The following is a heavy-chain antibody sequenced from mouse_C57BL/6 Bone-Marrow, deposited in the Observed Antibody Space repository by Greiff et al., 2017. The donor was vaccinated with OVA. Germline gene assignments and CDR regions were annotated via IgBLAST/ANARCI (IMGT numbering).Heavy chain of an antibody. CDR1: GYTFTDYY. CDR3: ARGESANWAY. V-gene: IGHV1-19*01. Sequence: VQLQQSGPVLVKPGASVKMSCKASGYTFTDYYMNWVQQSPGKSLEWIGVINPYNGGTSYNQTFKGKATLTVDKSSSTAYMELNSLTSEDSAVDDCARGESANWAYWGQGTTLTGSS. J-gene: IGHJ2*01. D-gene: IGHD4-1*01. CDR2: INPYNGGT.